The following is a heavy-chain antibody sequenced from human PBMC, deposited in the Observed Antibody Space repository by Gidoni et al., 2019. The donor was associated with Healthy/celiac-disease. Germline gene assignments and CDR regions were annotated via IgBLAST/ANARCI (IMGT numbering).Heavy chain of an antibody. CDR3: AKDAAPQLLWFGELPYYYYYMDV. Sequence: QVQLVESGGGVVHPGRSLRLSCAASGFNFSSYDMHCVRQAPGKGMELVAVISYDGSNKYYADSVKGRFTISRDNSKNTLYLQMNSLRAEDTAVYYCAKDAAPQLLWFGELPYYYYYMDVWGKGTTVTVSS. V-gene: IGHV3-30*18. J-gene: IGHJ6*03. D-gene: IGHD3-10*01. CDR1: GFNFSSYD. CDR2: ISYDGSNK.